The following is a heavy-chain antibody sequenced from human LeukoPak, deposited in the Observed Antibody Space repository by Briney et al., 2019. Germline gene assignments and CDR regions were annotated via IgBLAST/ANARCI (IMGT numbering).Heavy chain of an antibody. J-gene: IGHJ4*02. CDR2: IYSGGST. CDR1: GFTVSSNY. CDR3: ARDITRGAAGYYFDY. Sequence: GGSLRLSCAASGFTVSSNYMSWVRQAPGKGLEWVSVIYSGGSTYYADSVKGGFTISRDNAKNSLYLQMDSLRSEDTAVYYCARDITRGAAGYYFDYWGQGTLVTVSS. D-gene: IGHD1-26*01. V-gene: IGHV3-53*05.